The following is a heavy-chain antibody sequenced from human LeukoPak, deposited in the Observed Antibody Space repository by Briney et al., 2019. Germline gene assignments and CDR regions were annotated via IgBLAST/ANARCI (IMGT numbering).Heavy chain of an antibody. CDR1: GGSISSGGYY. D-gene: IGHD6-25*01. V-gene: IGHV4-30-2*01. CDR2: IYHSGST. J-gene: IGHJ4*02. Sequence: SETLSLTCTVSGGSISSGGYYWSWVRQPPGKGLEWIGYIYHSGSTYYNPSLKSRVTISVDRSKNQFSLKLSSVTAADTAVYYCARARRLSDFDYWGQGTLVTVSS. CDR3: ARARRLSDFDY.